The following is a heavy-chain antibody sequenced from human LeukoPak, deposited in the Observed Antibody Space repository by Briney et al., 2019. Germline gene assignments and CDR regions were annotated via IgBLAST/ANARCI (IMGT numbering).Heavy chain of an antibody. CDR2: IKGGGGDP. J-gene: IGHJ4*02. V-gene: IGHV3-23*01. Sequence: GGSLRLSCAASGFTFSTYAMGWVRQAPGRGLEWVSSIKGGGGDPFYADSVKGRFTISRDNSKSTLFLQLNSLRADDTAVYYCAKGGHDFNPFYWWGQGTLVTVSS. CDR1: GFTFSTYA. CDR3: AKGGHDFNPFYW. D-gene: IGHD2-21*02.